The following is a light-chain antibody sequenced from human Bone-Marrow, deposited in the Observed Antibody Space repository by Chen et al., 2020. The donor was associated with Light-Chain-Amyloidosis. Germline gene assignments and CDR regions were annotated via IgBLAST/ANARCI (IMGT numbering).Light chain of an antibody. CDR3: QQSYSTPYT. V-gene: IGKV1-39*01. CDR2: AAS. Sequence: DIQMTQSPSSLSASVGDRVTITCRASQSISSYLNWYQQKPGKAPKLLIYAASSLQSGVPSRFSGSGSGTAFPLTISSLQPEDFATYYFQQSYSTPYTFGQGTKLEIK. CDR1: QSISSY. J-gene: IGKJ2*01.